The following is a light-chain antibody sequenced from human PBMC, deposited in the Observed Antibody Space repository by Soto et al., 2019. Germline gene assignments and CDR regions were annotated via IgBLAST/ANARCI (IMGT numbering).Light chain of an antibody. CDR2: GNS. CDR1: SSNIGAGYD. CDR3: QSYDSGLSGVV. Sequence: QSVLTQPPSVSGAPGQRVTISCTGSSSNIGAGYDVHWYQQLPGTAPKLLIYGNSNRPSGVPDRFSGSKSGTSASLAITGLRAEDEADYYCQSYDSGLSGVVFGGGTKLTVL. V-gene: IGLV1-40*01. J-gene: IGLJ2*01.